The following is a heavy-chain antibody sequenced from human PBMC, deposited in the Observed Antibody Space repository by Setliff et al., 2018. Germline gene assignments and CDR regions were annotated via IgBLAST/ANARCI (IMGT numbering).Heavy chain of an antibody. CDR2: ISSSSSYI. J-gene: IGHJ4*02. Sequence: GGSLRLSCAASGFTFSSYSMNWVRQAPGEGLEWVSSISSSSSYIYYADSVKGRFTISRDNAKNSLYLQMNSLRAEDTAVYYCTTAPLAAASTCWGQGTLVTVSS. CDR3: TTAPLAAASTC. CDR1: GFTFSSYS. D-gene: IGHD6-13*01. V-gene: IGHV3-21*01.